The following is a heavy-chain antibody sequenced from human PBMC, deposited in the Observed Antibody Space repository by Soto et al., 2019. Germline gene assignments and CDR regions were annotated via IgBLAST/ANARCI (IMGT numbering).Heavy chain of an antibody. CDR2: FSATSENT. D-gene: IGHD6-13*01. Sequence: EVQLLESGGGLVQPGGSLRLSCVGSGFFFSSYTMTWVRQAPGKGLEWVSSFSATSENTYYADSVRGRFTISRDNSKNTLFLQMNSLTAEDTAMYYCAKAREQQSARLPFDYWGQGILVIVSS. CDR3: AKAREQQSARLPFDY. V-gene: IGHV3-23*01. CDR1: GFFFSSYT. J-gene: IGHJ4*02.